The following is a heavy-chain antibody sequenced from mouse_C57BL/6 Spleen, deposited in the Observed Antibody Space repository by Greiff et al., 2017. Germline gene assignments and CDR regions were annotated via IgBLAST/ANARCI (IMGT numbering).Heavy chain of an antibody. CDR2: INPNNGGT. CDR3: ASAGGYYAMDY. V-gene: IGHV1-26*01. Sequence: EVQLHQSGPELVKPGASVKISCKASGYTFTDYYMNWVKQSHGKSLEWIGDINPNNGGTSYNQKFKGKATLTVDKSSSTAYMELRSLTSEDSAVYCCASAGGYYAMDYWCQGTSVTVSS. CDR1: GYTFTDYY. J-gene: IGHJ4*01.